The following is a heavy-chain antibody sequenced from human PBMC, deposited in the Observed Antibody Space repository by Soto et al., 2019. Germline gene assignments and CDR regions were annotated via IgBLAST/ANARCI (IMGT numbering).Heavy chain of an antibody. J-gene: IGHJ6*02. Sequence: LGESLKISCKGSGYSFTSYWIGWVRQMPGKGLEWKGIIYPGDSDTRYSPSFQGQVTISADKSISTAYLKWSSLKASDTAIYYCARHTRDSSNPYYYYGMDVWGQGTTVTVSS. D-gene: IGHD6-13*01. CDR1: GYSFTSYW. CDR2: IYPGDSDT. V-gene: IGHV5-51*01. CDR3: ARHTRDSSNPYYYYGMDV.